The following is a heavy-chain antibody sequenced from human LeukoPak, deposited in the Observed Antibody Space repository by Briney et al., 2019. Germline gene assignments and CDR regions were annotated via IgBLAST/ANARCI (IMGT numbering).Heavy chain of an antibody. CDR3: ARDKGSGWLDWYFDL. CDR2: IYYSGST. J-gene: IGHJ2*01. CDR1: GGPISSYY. Sequence: SETLSLTCTVSGGPISSYYWSWIRQPPGKGLEWIGNIYYSGSTNYNPSLKSRVTISVDTSKNQFSLKLSSVTAADTAVYYCARDKGSGWLDWYFDLWGRGTLVTVSS. D-gene: IGHD6-19*01. V-gene: IGHV4-59*01.